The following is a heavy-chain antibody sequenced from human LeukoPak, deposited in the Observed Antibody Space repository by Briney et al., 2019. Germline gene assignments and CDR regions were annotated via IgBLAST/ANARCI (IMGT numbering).Heavy chain of an antibody. V-gene: IGHV3-53*01. J-gene: IGHJ6*03. CDR2: IYSGGST. Sequence: GGSLRLSCTVSGFTVSSNSMSWVRQAPGKGLEWVSVIYSGGSTYYADSVKGRFTISRDNAKNTLYLQMNSLRAEDTAVYYCARAVTWSYYYYYMDVWGKGTTVTISS. CDR1: GFTVSSNS. CDR3: ARAVTWSYYYYYMDV. D-gene: IGHD4-17*01.